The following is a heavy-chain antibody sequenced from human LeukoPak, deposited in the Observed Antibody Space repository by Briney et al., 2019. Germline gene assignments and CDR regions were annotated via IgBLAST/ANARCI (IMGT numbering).Heavy chain of an antibody. CDR2: FSSGVNYN. V-gene: IGHV3-21*06. D-gene: IGHD3-22*01. J-gene: IGHJ4*02. CDR3: ARDGGPIGSYAPYFDL. CDR1: GFTFSTYS. Sequence: GGSLRLSCEASGFTFSTYSMNWVRQAPGKGLEWVSSFSSGVNYNHYADSVKGRFTISRDNARNSLYLQMNSLRVEDTAVYYCARDGGPIGSYAPYFDLWGQGTLVTVSS.